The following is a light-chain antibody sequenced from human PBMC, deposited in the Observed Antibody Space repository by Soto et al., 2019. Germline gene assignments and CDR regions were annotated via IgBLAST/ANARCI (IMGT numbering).Light chain of an antibody. CDR1: QSVSSN. V-gene: IGKV3D-15*01. J-gene: IGKJ1*01. CDR2: GVY. CDR3: QQYGSSPRT. Sequence: EIVMTQSPTILSVSPGERATLSCRASQSVSSNLAWYQQKPGQAPRLLIYGVYTRAPGIPARFSGSGSGTEFTLTISSLQSEDFAVYYCQQYGSSPRTFGQGTKVEIK.